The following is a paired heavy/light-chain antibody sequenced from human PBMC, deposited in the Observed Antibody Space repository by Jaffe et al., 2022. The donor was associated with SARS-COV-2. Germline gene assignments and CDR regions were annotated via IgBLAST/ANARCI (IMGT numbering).Light chain of an antibody. CDR3: CSYANRSRL. V-gene: IGLV2-11*01. CDR1: STDVGNY. J-gene: IGLJ2*01. CDR2: DVT. Sequence: QSALTQPRSVSGSPGQSVTISCTGTSTDVGNYVSWYQQHPGKAPKLMIYDVTKRPSGVPDRFSASKSDNTASLTISGLQAEDEADYYCCSYANRSRLFGGGTKVTVL.
Heavy chain of an antibody. Sequence: EVQLVQSGAEVKKPGESLRISCRGSGYSFTTYWIGWVRQMPGKGLEWMGIIYPSDSDTRYSPSFQGQVTVSVDKSISTAYLQWSSLRASDTATYYCARRASDHKGMDIWGQGTTVTVSS. CDR2: IYPSDSDT. J-gene: IGHJ6*02. CDR1: GYSFTTYW. V-gene: IGHV5-51*01. CDR3: ARRASDHKGMDI. D-gene: IGHD2-21*02.